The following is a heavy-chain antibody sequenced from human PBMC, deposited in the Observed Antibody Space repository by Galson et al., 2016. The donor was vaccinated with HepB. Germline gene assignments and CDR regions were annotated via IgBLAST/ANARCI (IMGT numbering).Heavy chain of an antibody. V-gene: IGHV1-18*01. D-gene: IGHD5-12*01. CDR1: GYTFFNYA. CDR2: INTHNSVT. Sequence: SVKVSCKASGYTFFNYAITWVRQAPGQGLEWMGWINTHNSVTNYAQKLQDRVTLTTNTSTRTAYMELRSLRSDDTAVYYCARHIDNWFDTWGQGTLVTVSS. CDR3: ARHIDNWFDT. J-gene: IGHJ5*02.